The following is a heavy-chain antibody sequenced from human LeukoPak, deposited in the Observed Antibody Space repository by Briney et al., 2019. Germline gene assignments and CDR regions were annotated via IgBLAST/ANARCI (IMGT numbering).Heavy chain of an antibody. CDR3: AKGRYSSSWYPPYYYYYYGMDV. CDR1: GFTFSSYG. J-gene: IGHJ6*02. Sequence: GGSLRLSCAASGFTFSSYGMHWVRQAPGKGLEWVAFIRYDGSNKYYADSVKGRFTISRDNSKNTLYLQMNSLRAEDTAVYYCAKGRYSSSWYPPYYYYYYGMDVWGQGTTVTVSS. CDR2: IRYDGSNK. V-gene: IGHV3-30*02. D-gene: IGHD6-13*01.